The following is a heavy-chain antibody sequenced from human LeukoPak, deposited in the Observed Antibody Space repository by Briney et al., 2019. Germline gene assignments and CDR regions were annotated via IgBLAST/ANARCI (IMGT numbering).Heavy chain of an antibody. J-gene: IGHJ4*02. V-gene: IGHV3-23*01. D-gene: IGHD3-22*01. CDR1: GFTFSNYA. CDR3: AKGNYYFDGSGYFHFDY. Sequence: PGGSLRLSCAASGFTFSNYAMSWVRQAPGKGLEWVSTISVSGGSTYYADSVKGRFTISRDNSKNTLYLQMNSLRAEDTAVYYCAKGNYYFDGSGYFHFDYGGQGPLVTVSS. CDR2: ISVSGGST.